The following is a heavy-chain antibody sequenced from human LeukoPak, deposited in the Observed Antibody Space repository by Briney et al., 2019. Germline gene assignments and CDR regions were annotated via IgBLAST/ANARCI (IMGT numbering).Heavy chain of an antibody. V-gene: IGHV4-34*01. CDR2: INHSGST. CDR3: ARLGGSYSRESSNYYYYYGMDV. J-gene: IGHJ6*02. CDR1: GGSISSYY. Sequence: PSETLSLTCTVSGGSISSYYWSWIRQPPGKGLEWIGEINHSGSTNYNPSLKSRVTISVDTSKNQFSLKLSSVTAADTAVYYCARLGGSYSRESSNYYYYYGMDVWGQGTTVTVSS. D-gene: IGHD1-26*01.